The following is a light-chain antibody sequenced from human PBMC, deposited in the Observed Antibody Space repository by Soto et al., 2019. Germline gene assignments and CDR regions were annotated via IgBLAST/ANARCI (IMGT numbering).Light chain of an antibody. CDR3: HQYGSSSWT. V-gene: IGKV3-20*01. CDR2: GAS. Sequence: EIVLTQSPGTLSLSPGERATLSCRAGQSVSSSYLAWYQQKPGQAPRLLIYGASSRATGIPDRFSGSGSGTDFTLAISRLEPEDFAVYYCHQYGSSSWTFGQGTKVDIK. CDR1: QSVSSSY. J-gene: IGKJ1*01.